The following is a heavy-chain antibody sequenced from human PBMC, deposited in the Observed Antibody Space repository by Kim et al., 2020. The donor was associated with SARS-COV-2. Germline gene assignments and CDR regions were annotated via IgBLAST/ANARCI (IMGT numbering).Heavy chain of an antibody. CDR2: IRSKAYGGTT. J-gene: IGHJ4*02. CDR1: GFTFGDYA. V-gene: IGHV3-49*03. CDR3: TRYDFWSGYYVDY. D-gene: IGHD3-3*01. Sequence: GGSLRLSCTASGFTFGDYAMSWFRQAPGKGLEWVGFIRSKAYGGTTEYAASVKGRFTISRDDSKSIAYLQMNSLKTEDTAVYYCTRYDFWSGYYVDYWGQGTLVTVSS.